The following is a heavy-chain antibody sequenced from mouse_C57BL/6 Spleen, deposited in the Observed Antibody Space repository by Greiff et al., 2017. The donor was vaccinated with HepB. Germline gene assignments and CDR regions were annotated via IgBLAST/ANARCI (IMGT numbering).Heavy chain of an antibody. J-gene: IGHJ3*01. CDR2: ILPGSGST. V-gene: IGHV1-9*01. Sequence: QVQLQQSGAELMKPGASVKLSCKATGYTFTRYWIEWVKQRPGHGLEWIGEILPGSGSTNYNEKFKGKATFTADTSSNTAYMQLSSLTTEDSAIYYCARKGNSDGYYVEFAYWGQGTLVTVSA. CDR1: GYTFTRYW. CDR3: ARKGNSDGYYVEFAY. D-gene: IGHD2-3*01.